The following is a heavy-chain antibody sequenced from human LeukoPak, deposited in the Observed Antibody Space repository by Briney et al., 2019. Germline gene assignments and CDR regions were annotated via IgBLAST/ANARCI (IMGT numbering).Heavy chain of an antibody. CDR3: ARNPGIFDY. J-gene: IGHJ4*02. CDR1: GGSISSYY. CDR2: IYYSGST. D-gene: IGHD6-13*01. V-gene: IGHV4-59*12. Sequence: SETLSLTCTVSGGSISSYYWSWIRQPPGKGLEWIGYIYYSGSTNYNPSLKSRVTISVDTSKNQFSLKLSSVTAADTAVYYCARNPGIFDYWGQGTLVTVSS.